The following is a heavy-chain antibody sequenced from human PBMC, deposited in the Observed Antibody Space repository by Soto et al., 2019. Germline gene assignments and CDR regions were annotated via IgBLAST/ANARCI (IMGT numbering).Heavy chain of an antibody. CDR3: AHTLYGSGSYYSGVDAFDI. V-gene: IGHV2-5*02. CDR1: GFSLSTSGVG. CDR2: IYWDDDK. Sequence: QITLKESGPTLVKPTQTLTLTCTFSGFSLSTSGVGVGWIRQPPGKALEWLALIYWDDDKRYSPSLKSRLTNTKDTPKNQVVLTMTNMDPVNTATYYCAHTLYGSGSYYSGVDAFDIWGQGTMVTVSS. D-gene: IGHD3-10*01. J-gene: IGHJ3*02.